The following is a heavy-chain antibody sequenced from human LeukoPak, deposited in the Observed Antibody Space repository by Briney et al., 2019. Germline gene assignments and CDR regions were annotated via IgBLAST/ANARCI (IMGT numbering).Heavy chain of an antibody. V-gene: IGHV1-69*01. Sequence: GSSVKVSCKASGGTFSRYAISWVRQAPGQGLEWMGGTIPVLGTTNYAQTFQNKVTITADESTSTTYMELSSLTSGDTAVYYCATSGGDYYYYSLDVWGKGTPVTISS. CDR3: ATSGGDYYYYSLDV. D-gene: IGHD3-10*01. J-gene: IGHJ6*03. CDR2: TIPVLGTT. CDR1: GGTFSRYA.